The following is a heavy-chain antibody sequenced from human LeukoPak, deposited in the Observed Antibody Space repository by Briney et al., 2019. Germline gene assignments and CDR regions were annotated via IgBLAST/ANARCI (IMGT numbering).Heavy chain of an antibody. CDR2: IYSSGST. J-gene: IGHJ2*01. V-gene: IGHV3-53*01. CDR3: ARRGVVITTWYFDL. Sequence: PGGSLRLSCTASGFTVSSNYMTWVRRAPGKGLEWVSVIYSSGSTYYADSVKGRFTISRDNSKNTLYLQMNSLRAEDTAVYYCARRGVVITTWYFDLWGRGTLVTVSS. CDR1: GFTVSSNY. D-gene: IGHD3-22*01.